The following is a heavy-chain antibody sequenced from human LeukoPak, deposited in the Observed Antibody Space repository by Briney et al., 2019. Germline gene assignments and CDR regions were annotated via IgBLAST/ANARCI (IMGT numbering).Heavy chain of an antibody. CDR2: ISAYNGNT. D-gene: IGHD5-24*01. J-gene: IGHJ4*02. CDR3: ARAKEYGWLQYYFDY. Sequence: ASVKVSCKASGYTFTSYGISWVRQAPGQGLEWMGWISAYNGNTNYAQKLQGRVTITTDTSTSTAYMELRSLRSDDTAVYYCARAKEYGWLQYYFDYWGQGTLVTVSS. V-gene: IGHV1-18*01. CDR1: GYTFTSYG.